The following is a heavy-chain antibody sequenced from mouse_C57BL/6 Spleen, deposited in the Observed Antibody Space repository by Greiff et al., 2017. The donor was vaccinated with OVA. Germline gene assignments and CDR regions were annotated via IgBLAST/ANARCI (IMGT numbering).Heavy chain of an antibody. CDR2: ISYDGSN. V-gene: IGHV3-6*01. CDR3: ARVPYYYGSSYDAY. Sequence: ESGPGLVKPSQSLSLTCSVTGYSITSGYYWNWIRQFPGNKLEWMGYISYDGSNNYNPSLKNRISITRDPSQNQFFLKLNSVTTEDTATYYCARVPYYYGSSYDAYWGQGTLVTVSA. D-gene: IGHD1-1*01. CDR1: GYSITSGYY. J-gene: IGHJ3*01.